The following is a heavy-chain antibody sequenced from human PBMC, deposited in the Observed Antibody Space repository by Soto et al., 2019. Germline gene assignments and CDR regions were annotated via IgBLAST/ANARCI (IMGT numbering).Heavy chain of an antibody. D-gene: IGHD3-10*01. Sequence: QVQLQESGPGLVKPSETLSLTCTVSGDSISRYYWSWIRLSPGKGLEWIGYIYYSGETNYNPSVKSRATISVDRTTNQFSLRLSSVTAADTAVYYCARDQGGEFLKGSGMDVWGQGTTVTVSS. CDR1: GDSISRYY. CDR2: IYYSGET. J-gene: IGHJ6*02. CDR3: ARDQGGEFLKGSGMDV. V-gene: IGHV4-59*01.